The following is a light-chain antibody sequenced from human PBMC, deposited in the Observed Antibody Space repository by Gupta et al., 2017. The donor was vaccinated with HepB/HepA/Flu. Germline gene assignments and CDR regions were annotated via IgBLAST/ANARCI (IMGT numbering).Light chain of an antibody. Sequence: EIVMTQSPPTLPVSPGERAVLSCRASQRISINLVWYQQKPGQPPRLLIYDASSRASGIPARFSGSGSGTDFTLTISSLQAEDFAVFYCQQYNDWPWTFGQGTKVEVK. V-gene: IGKV3-15*01. CDR1: QRISIN. J-gene: IGKJ1*01. CDR3: QQYNDWPWT. CDR2: DAS.